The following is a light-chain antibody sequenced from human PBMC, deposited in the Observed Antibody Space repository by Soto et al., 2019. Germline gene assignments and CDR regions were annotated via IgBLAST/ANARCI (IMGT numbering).Light chain of an antibody. CDR3: AARDDGLNGLF. Sequence: QSVLTQPPSASGTPGQRVTISCSGSSSNIGSNTVNWYQQLPGTAPKLLIYNNNQRPSGVPDRFSGSKSGTSASLAISGLQSEDEADYYCAARDDGLNGLFFGTGTKVTVL. V-gene: IGLV1-44*01. CDR1: SSNIGSNT. J-gene: IGLJ1*01. CDR2: NNN.